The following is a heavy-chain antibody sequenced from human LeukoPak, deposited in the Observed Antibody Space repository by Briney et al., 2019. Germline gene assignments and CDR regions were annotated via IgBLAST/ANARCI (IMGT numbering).Heavy chain of an antibody. CDR2: IWYDGSNK. D-gene: IGHD2-15*01. CDR3: ATQNGGCSGGSCYSRVNYYYYGMDV. Sequence: PGRSLRLSCAASGFTFRSYGMLWVRQAPGKGLEWVAVIWYDGSNKYYADSVKGRFTISRDNSKNTLYLQMNSLRAEDTAVYYCATQNGGCSGGSCYSRVNYYYYGMDVWGKGTTVTASS. CDR1: GFTFRSYG. J-gene: IGHJ6*04. V-gene: IGHV3-33*01.